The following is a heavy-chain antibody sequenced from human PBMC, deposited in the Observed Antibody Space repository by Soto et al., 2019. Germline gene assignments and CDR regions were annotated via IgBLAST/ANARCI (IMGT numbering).Heavy chain of an antibody. J-gene: IGHJ4*02. CDR3: AYGDYGDGVDY. D-gene: IGHD4-17*01. Sequence: ASVKVSCKASGYTFTSYYMHWVRQAPGQGLEWMGIINPSGGSTSYAQKFQGRVTMTRDTSTSTVYMELSSLRYEDTAVYYCAYGDYGDGVDYWGQGTLVTVSS. CDR2: INPSGGST. CDR1: GYTFTSYY. V-gene: IGHV1-46*01.